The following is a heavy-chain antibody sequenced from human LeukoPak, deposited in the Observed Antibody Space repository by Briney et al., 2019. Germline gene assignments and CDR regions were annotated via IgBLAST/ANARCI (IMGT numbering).Heavy chain of an antibody. CDR1: GGSIGSYH. V-gene: IGHV4-59*08. CDR2: IYYNGST. Sequence: SETLSLTCTVSGGSIGSYHWSWIRQPPGKGLEWTGHIYYNGSTNYNPSLKSRVTISVDTSKNQFSLKLTSVTAADTAVYYCARQVAATAPVGYWGQGTLVTVCS. CDR3: ARQVAATAPVGY. D-gene: IGHD6-13*01. J-gene: IGHJ4*02.